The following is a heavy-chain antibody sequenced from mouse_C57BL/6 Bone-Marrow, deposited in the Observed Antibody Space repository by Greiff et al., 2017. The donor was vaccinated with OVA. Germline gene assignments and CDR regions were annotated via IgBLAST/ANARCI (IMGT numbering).Heavy chain of an antibody. CDR3: ARPRYDYDEAWFAY. D-gene: IGHD2-4*01. CDR1: GYTFTSYW. V-gene: IGHV1-69*01. J-gene: IGHJ3*01. Sequence: QVQLQQPGAELVMPGASVKLSCKASGYTFTSYWMHWVKQRPGQGLEWIGEIDPSDSYTNYNQKFKGKSTLTVDKSSSTAYMELRSLTSEDSAVYYCARPRYDYDEAWFAYWGQGTLVTVSA. CDR2: IDPSDSYT.